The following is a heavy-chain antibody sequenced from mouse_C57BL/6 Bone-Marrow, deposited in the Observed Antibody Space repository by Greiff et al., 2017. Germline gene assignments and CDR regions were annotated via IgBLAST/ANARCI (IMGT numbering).Heavy chain of an antibody. J-gene: IGHJ4*01. V-gene: IGHV1-19*01. CDR1: GYTFTDYY. Sequence: VQLKESGPVLVKPGASVKMSCKASGYTFTDYYMNWVKQSHGKSLEWIGDINPYNGGTSYNQKFKGKATLTVDKSSSTAYMELNSLTSEDSAVYSCARLYDGYSYYAMDYWGQGTSVTVSS. CDR2: INPYNGGT. CDR3: ARLYDGYSYYAMDY. D-gene: IGHD2-3*01.